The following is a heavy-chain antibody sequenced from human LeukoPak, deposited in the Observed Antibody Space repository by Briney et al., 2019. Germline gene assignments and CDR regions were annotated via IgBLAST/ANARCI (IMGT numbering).Heavy chain of an antibody. CDR1: GGSISSYY. CDR2: IYYSGST. V-gene: IGHV4-59*01. J-gene: IGHJ6*02. D-gene: IGHD3-3*01. CDR3: AGALFYDFWSGYAMRPYYYYGMDV. Sequence: PSETLSLTCTVSGGSISSYYWSWIRQPPGKGLEWIGYIYYSGSTNYNPSLKSRVTISVDTSKNQFSLKLSSVTAADTAVYYCAGALFYDFWSGYAMRPYYYYGMDVWGQGTTVTVSS.